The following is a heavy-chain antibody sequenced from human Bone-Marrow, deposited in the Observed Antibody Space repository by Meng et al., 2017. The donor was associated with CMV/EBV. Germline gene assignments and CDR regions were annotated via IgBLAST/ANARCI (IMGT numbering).Heavy chain of an antibody. D-gene: IGHD6-6*01. Sequence: SETLSLTCTVSGGSISSYYWSWNRQPPGKGLEWIGYIYYRVSTNYNPSLKSRVTISVDTSKNQFSLKLSSVTAADTAVYYCARVRIAVRPVKGTRLYYFDYWGQGTLVTVSS. CDR3: ARVRIAVRPVKGTRLYYFDY. CDR1: GGSISSYY. CDR2: IYYRVST. J-gene: IGHJ4*02. V-gene: IGHV4-59*01.